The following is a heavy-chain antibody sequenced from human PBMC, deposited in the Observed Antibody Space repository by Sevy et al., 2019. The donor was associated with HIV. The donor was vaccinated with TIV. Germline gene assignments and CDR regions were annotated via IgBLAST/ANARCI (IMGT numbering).Heavy chain of an antibody. CDR2: ISNSGTTI. J-gene: IGHJ4*02. D-gene: IGHD4-17*01. Sequence: GALRLSCVASGFIFSSYEMNWVRQAPGKGLEWVSYISNSGTTIYYSDSVKGRFTISRDNARNSLYLQMNSLRAEDTAVYYCARDLPPSATTVAHFDCWGQGTLVTVSS. CDR3: ARDLPPSATTVAHFDC. CDR1: GFIFSSYE. V-gene: IGHV3-48*03.